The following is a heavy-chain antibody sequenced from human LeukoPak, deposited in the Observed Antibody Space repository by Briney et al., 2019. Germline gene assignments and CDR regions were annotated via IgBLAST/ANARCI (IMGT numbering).Heavy chain of an antibody. V-gene: IGHV3-64*01. CDR2: ISDNGGRT. D-gene: IGHD1-26*01. Sequence: TGGSLRLSCAASGFAFSNYNMHWVRQAPGKGLEYVSAISDNGGRTYYANSVKDRFTISRDNSKNTLYLQMGSLRAEDMAVYYCASGSKWELENWGQGTLGTVSS. CDR1: GFAFSNYN. CDR3: ASGSKWELEN. J-gene: IGHJ4*02.